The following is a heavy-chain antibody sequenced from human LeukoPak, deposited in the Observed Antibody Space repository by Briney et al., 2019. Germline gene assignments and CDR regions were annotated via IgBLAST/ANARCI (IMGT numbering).Heavy chain of an antibody. CDR3: ARLLAAAGAVDY. D-gene: IGHD6-13*01. CDR2: IYPGDSDT. CDR1: GYSFTSYW. Sequence: GESLKTSCKGSGYSFTSYWIGWVRQMPGKGLEWMGIIYPGDSDTRYSPSFQGPVTIPADKSIITAYLQWSSLKASGTAMYYCARLLAAAGAVDYWGQGTLVTVSS. J-gene: IGHJ4*02. V-gene: IGHV5-51*01.